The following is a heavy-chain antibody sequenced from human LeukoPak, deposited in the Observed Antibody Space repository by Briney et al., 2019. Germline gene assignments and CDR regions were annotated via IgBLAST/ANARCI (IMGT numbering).Heavy chain of an antibody. CDR2: ISYDGSNK. V-gene: IGHV3-30*04. Sequence: GGSLRLSCAASGFTFSSYAMHWVRQAPGKGLEWVAVISYDGSNKYYADSVKDRFTISRDNSKNTLYLQMNSLRAEDTAVYYCARDLKHYDSSGYYLNYWGQGTLVTVSS. CDR1: GFTFSSYA. D-gene: IGHD3-22*01. CDR3: ARDLKHYDSSGYYLNY. J-gene: IGHJ4*02.